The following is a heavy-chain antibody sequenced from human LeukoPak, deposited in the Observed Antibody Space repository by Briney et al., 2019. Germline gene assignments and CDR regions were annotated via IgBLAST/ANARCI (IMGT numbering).Heavy chain of an antibody. D-gene: IGHD4-23*01. Sequence: SETLSLTCTVSGGSLSSSSYYWVWIRQPPGKGLEWIGNIYYSGSTYYNPSLESRVTISVDTSKNQFSLKLRSVTAADTAVYYCARRKGGTSNSDYWGQGTLVTVSS. CDR2: IYYSGST. J-gene: IGHJ4*02. V-gene: IGHV4-39*01. CDR3: ARRKGGTSNSDY. CDR1: GGSLSSSSYY.